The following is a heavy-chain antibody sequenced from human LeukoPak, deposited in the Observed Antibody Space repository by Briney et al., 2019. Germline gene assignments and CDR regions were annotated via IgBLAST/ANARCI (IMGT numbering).Heavy chain of an antibody. CDR1: GYTFTGYD. J-gene: IGHJ4*02. D-gene: IGHD5-18*01. Sequence: ASVKVSCKASGYTFTGYDMHWVRQAPGQGLEWMGWINPNSGGTNYAQKFQGRVTMTRDTPISTAYMELSRLRSDDTAVYYCARSRATERGYSYGYWGQGTLVTVSS. CDR3: ARSRATERGYSYGY. CDR2: INPNSGGT. V-gene: IGHV1-2*02.